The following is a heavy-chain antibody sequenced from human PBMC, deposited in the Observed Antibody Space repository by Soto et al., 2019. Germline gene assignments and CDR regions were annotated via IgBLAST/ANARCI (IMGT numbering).Heavy chain of an antibody. D-gene: IGHD3-3*01. CDR3: VRDRALDSTGHWFDT. CDR2: IYHIGSP. V-gene: IGHV4-31*03. Sequence: PSETLSLTCTVSGRSVSSGGYYWTWIRQHPGRGLEWIGCIYHIGSPYYNPSLESRVTMSLDTSKNQFSLNLTSLTAADTAIYYCVRDRALDSTGHWFDTWGQGILVTVSS. J-gene: IGHJ5*02. CDR1: GRSVSSGGYY.